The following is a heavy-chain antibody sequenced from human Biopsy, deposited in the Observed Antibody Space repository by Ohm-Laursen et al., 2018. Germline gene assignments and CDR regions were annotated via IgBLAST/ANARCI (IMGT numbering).Heavy chain of an antibody. J-gene: IGHJ4*02. Sequence: ASVKVSCNASGGTFINYAISWVRQAPGQGLEWMGGIIPMFGTANYAQMLQGRVTISADESTSTPYMELSSLTTEDTAIYYCARGPHSGSHSCFDYWGQGTLVTVSS. V-gene: IGHV1-69*13. D-gene: IGHD1-26*01. CDR3: ARGPHSGSHSCFDY. CDR1: GGTFINYA. CDR2: IIPMFGTA.